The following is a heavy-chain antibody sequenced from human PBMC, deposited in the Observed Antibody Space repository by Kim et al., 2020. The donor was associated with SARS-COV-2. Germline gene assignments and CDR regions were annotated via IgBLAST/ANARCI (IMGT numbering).Heavy chain of an antibody. J-gene: IGHJ4*02. V-gene: IGHV4-31*02. CDR3: ASGQPLDY. CDR2: RGNS. D-gene: IGHD2-2*01. Sequence: RGNSHYSPSLRSRVSISLQTSENQFSLGLTAVTAADTAVYYCASGQPLDYWGQGILVTVSS.